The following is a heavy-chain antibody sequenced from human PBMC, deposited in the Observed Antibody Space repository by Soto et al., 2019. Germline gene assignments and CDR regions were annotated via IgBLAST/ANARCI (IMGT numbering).Heavy chain of an antibody. CDR1: GFIFSSFV. Sequence: GGSLRLSCAASGFIFSSFVMSWVRQPPGKGLEWVSSISTSGIDTFYADSVEGRFTVSRDNSRNILYLHLGSLRAEDSATYYCAFRPCPSCAYFYYFDFWGRGTLVTVSS. J-gene: IGHJ4*02. CDR3: AFRPCPSCAYFYYFDF. V-gene: IGHV3-23*01. D-gene: IGHD6-6*01. CDR2: ISTSGIDT.